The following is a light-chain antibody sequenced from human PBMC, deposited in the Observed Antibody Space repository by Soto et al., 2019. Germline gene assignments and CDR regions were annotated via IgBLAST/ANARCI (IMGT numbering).Light chain of an antibody. CDR3: HQRSNWPWT. J-gene: IGKJ1*01. CDR2: DAS. Sequence: EIVLTPSPATLSLSPVERATLSCRASQSISRYLAWYQHKVGQAPRLLIYDASSRATGIPARFSGSGSGTDFTLTISSLEPEDFAVYYGHQRSNWPWTFGQGTKVDIK. CDR1: QSISRY. V-gene: IGKV3-11*01.